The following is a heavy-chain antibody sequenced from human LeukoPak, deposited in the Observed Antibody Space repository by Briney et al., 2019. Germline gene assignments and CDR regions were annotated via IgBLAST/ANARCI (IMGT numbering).Heavy chain of an antibody. CDR2: IYYSGST. Sequence: PSETLSLTCTVSGGSISSYYWSWIRQPPGKGLEWIGYIYYSGSTNYNPSLRSRVAISVDTSKNQFSLKLSSVTAADTAVYYCARVNPLNPFDVWGKGTTVTVSS. D-gene: IGHD1-14*01. V-gene: IGHV4-59*01. CDR1: GGSISSYY. CDR3: ARVNPLNPFDV. J-gene: IGHJ6*04.